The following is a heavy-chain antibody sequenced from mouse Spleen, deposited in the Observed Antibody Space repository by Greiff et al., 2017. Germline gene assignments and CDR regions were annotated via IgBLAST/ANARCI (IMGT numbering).Heavy chain of an antibody. CDR3: AREAYYRYLFAY. J-gene: IGHJ3*01. Sequence: EVQLVESGGGLVKPGGSLKLSCAASGFTFSSYAMSWVRQTPEKRLEWVASISSGGSTYYPDSVKGRFTISRDNARNILYLQMSSLRSEDTAMYYCAREAYYRYLFAYWGQGTLVTVSA. D-gene: IGHD2-14*01. CDR2: ISSGGST. CDR1: GFTFSSYA. V-gene: IGHV5-6-5*01.